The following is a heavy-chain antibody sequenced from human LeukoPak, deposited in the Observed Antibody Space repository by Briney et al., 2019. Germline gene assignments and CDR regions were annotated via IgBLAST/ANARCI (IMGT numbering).Heavy chain of an antibody. Sequence: GGSLRLSCAASGFTFSSYAMSWVRQAPGKGLEWVSAISGSGGNTYYADSVKGRFTISRDNSKNTLYLQMNSLRAEDTAVYYCAKVEYYYDSSGYSLLDYWGQGTLVTVSS. J-gene: IGHJ4*02. CDR1: GFTFSSYA. CDR3: AKVEYYYDSSGYSLLDY. CDR2: ISGSGGNT. D-gene: IGHD3-22*01. V-gene: IGHV3-23*01.